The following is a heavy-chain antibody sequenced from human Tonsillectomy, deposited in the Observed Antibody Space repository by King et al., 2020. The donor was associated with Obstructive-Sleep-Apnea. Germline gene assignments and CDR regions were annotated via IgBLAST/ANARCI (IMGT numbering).Heavy chain of an antibody. CDR1: GFSFTSYS. CDR2: IRYSCSPM. V-gene: IGHV3-48*04. Sequence: VQLVESGGGLVQPGGSLRLSCVASGFSFTSYSMNWVRQAPGKGLEWVSYIRYSCSPMYYADSVRGRFTISRDNAKNSIYLQMNSLRVEDTAIYYCVRDPHALDYWGQGTLVTVSS. J-gene: IGHJ4*02. CDR3: VRDPHALDY.